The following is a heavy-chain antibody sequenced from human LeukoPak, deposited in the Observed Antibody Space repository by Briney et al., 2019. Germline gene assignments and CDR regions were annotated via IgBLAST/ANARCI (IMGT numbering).Heavy chain of an antibody. V-gene: IGHV1-69*06. D-gene: IGHD3-10*01. Sequence: SVKVSCKASGGTFSSYEISWVRQAPGQGLEWMGGIIPIFGTANYAQKFQGRVTITADKSTSTAYMELSSLRSEDTAVYYCARPGDRYGSGSRYYFDYWGQGTLVTVSS. CDR3: ARPGDRYGSGSRYYFDY. CDR1: GGTFSSYE. CDR2: IIPIFGTA. J-gene: IGHJ4*02.